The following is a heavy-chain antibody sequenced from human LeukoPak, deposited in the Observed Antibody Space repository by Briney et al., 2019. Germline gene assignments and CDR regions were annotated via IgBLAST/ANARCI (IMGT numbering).Heavy chain of an antibody. J-gene: IGHJ6*02. CDR2: TYYRSKWYN. CDR1: GDSVSSNSAA. Sequence: SQTLSLTCAISGDSVSSNSAAWNWIRRSPSRGLEWLGRTYYRSKWYNDYAVSVKSRITINPDTSKNQFSLQLNSVTPEDTAVYYCARDQYSSGWYTSGGYYYYYGMDVWGQGTTVTVSS. CDR3: ARDQYSSGWYTSGGYYYYYGMDV. V-gene: IGHV6-1*01. D-gene: IGHD6-19*01.